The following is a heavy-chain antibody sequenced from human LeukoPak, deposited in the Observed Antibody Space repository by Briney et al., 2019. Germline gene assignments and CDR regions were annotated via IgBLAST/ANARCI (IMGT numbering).Heavy chain of an antibody. J-gene: IGHJ4*02. D-gene: IGHD3-10*01. CDR1: GFPFGGYW. V-gene: IGHV3-7*01. CDR2: IKQDGSEK. CDR3: AGVLWFGDGFDY. Sequence: PGGSLRLSCAGSGFPFGGYWMVWARQAPGKGLEWVANIKQDGSEKYYLDSVKGRFTISRDNAENTLFLQMNSLRAEDTAVYYCAGVLWFGDGFDYWGQGTLVTVSS.